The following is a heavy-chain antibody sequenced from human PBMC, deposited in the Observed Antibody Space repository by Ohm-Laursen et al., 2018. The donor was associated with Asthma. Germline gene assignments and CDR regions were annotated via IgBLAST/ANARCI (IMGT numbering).Heavy chain of an antibody. J-gene: IGHJ5*02. V-gene: IGHV3-21*01. CDR3: ARIDEDCNSSPCYNWFDP. CDR2: ISTASSFI. D-gene: IGHD2/OR15-2a*01. Sequence: SLRLSCAASGYTFSRYSIHWVRQIPGKGLEWVASISTASSFIYYADSVRGRFTTPRDNARNSVYLQMNSLRAEDTALYYCARIDEDCNSSPCYNWFDPWGQGTLVTVSS. CDR1: GYTFSRYS.